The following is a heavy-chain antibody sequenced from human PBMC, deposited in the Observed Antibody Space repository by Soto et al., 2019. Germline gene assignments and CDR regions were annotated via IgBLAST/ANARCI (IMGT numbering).Heavy chain of an antibody. CDR1: EFTFSNYA. CDR3: AKSPLSRNPRLRLTTCFDY. D-gene: IGHD4-17*01. V-gene: IGHV3-23*01. CDR2: ISDTGDST. J-gene: IGHJ4*02. Sequence: EVQLLESGGDLVQPGGSLRLSCAASEFTFSNYAMRWVRQAPGKGLEWVSTISDTGDSTAYADAVRGRFTISRDNSKNTLYLQMVSLRAEDTAVFFCAKSPLSRNPRLRLTTCFDYWGQGALVTVSS.